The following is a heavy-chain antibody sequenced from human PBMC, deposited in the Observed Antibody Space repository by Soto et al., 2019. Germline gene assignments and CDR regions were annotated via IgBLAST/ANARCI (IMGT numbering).Heavy chain of an antibody. CDR1: GDSISTDY. Sequence: SETLSLTCTVSGDSISTDYWSWIRQSPGKGLEWIGFIYYGGSTNYNPSLKSRVTISVDTSKNQFSLKLSSVTAADTAVYYCARGSYNILTGYYLGYWGQGTLVTVSS. CDR2: IYYGGST. V-gene: IGHV4-59*01. D-gene: IGHD3-9*01. CDR3: ARGSYNILTGYYLGY. J-gene: IGHJ4*02.